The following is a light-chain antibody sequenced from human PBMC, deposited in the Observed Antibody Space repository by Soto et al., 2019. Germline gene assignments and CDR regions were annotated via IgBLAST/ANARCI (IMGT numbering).Light chain of an antibody. CDR1: QSVSSSS. Sequence: EIVLTQSPGTLSLSPGEGATLSCRASQSVSSSSLTWYQQKRGQAPRLLIYGESTRATGIPDRFSGSGSGTEFTLTINRLEPEDFAEYYCNQYQSSFTFGGGTKVEIK. CDR2: GES. J-gene: IGKJ4*01. CDR3: NQYQSSFT. V-gene: IGKV3-20*01.